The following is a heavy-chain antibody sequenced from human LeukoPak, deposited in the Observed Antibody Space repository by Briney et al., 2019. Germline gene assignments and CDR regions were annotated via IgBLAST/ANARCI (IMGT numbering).Heavy chain of an antibody. CDR3: ARVIHVYYFDY. D-gene: IGHD2-21*01. J-gene: IGHJ4*02. Sequence: GSLRLSCAASGFTFSSYAMSWVRQAPGKGLEWVSGINWNGGSTGYADSVKGRFTISRDNAKNSLYLQMNSLRAEDTALYYCARVIHVYYFDYWGQGTLVTVSS. V-gene: IGHV3-20*04. CDR1: GFTFSSYA. CDR2: INWNGGST.